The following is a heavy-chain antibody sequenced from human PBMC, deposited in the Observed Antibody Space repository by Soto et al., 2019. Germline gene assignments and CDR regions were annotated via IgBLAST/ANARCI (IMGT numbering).Heavy chain of an antibody. D-gene: IGHD4-17*01. J-gene: IGHJ3*02. Sequence: GSLRLSCAASGFTFSSYGMHWVRQAPGKGLEWVAVISYDGSNKYYADSVKGRFTISRDNSKNTLYLQMNSLRAEDTAVYYCAKDYDYGDYGSAFDIWGQGTMVTVSS. CDR1: GFTFSSYG. CDR2: ISYDGSNK. CDR3: AKDYDYGDYGSAFDI. V-gene: IGHV3-30*18.